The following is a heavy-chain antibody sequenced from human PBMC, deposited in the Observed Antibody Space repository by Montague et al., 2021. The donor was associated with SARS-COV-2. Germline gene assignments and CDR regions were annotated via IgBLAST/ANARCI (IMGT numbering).Heavy chain of an antibody. J-gene: IGHJ4*02. D-gene: IGHD4-17*01. Sequence: TLSLTCTVSGWRISSGGHYWNWIRQFPGRGLEWIGSIYYSGSTYYNPSLKGRFSISVDTSRNQFSLKVKSLTAADTAKYFCARGLFYPSQRKGHFEHWGLGTLATVAS. CDR3: ARGLFYPSQRKGHFEH. CDR1: GWRISSGGHY. V-gene: IGHV4-31*03. CDR2: IYYSGST.